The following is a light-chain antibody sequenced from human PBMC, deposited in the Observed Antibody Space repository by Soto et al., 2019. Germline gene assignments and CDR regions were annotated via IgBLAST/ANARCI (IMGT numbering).Light chain of an antibody. CDR1: QSFSSY. J-gene: IGKJ2*01. Sequence: DIQMTQSPSSLSASVGDRVTIPCRAGQSFSSYLNWYQQKPGKAPKLLIYAASSLQSGVPSRLSGSGSGTHFTLTIRSLQPEDFETYYCQPSYSTPPPFGQGNTLESK. V-gene: IGKV1-39*01. CDR3: QPSYSTPPP. CDR2: AAS.